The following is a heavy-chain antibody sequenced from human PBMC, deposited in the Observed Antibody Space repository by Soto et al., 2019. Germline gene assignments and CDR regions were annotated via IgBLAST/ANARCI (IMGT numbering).Heavy chain of an antibody. J-gene: IGHJ4*02. CDR2: ISGSGDNT. CDR1: GFTFSSSA. Sequence: EVQLLESGGGLVQPGESPRISCSASGFTFSSSAMSWVRQAPGEGLEWVSVISGSGDNTYYAYSVRGRFTISRDNSKNTLYLEMHSLRADDTAVYYCAKHVVVVTSNIDYWGQGTLVTVSS. D-gene: IGHD2-15*01. V-gene: IGHV3-23*01. CDR3: AKHVVVVTSNIDY.